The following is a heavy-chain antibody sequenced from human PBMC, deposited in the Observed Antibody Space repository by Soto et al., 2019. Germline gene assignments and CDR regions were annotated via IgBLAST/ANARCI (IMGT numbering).Heavy chain of an antibody. J-gene: IGHJ4*02. CDR3: AKLGWDYYDSSGYSVY. CDR1: GFTFSSYA. D-gene: IGHD3-22*01. CDR2: ISGSGGST. Sequence: EVQLLESGGGLVQPGGSLRLSCAASGFTFSSYAMSWVRQAPGKGLEWVSAISGSGGSTYYADSVKGRFTISRDNSKNTLYLQMNSLRAEDTAVYYCAKLGWDYYDSSGYSVYWGQGTLVTVSS. V-gene: IGHV3-23*01.